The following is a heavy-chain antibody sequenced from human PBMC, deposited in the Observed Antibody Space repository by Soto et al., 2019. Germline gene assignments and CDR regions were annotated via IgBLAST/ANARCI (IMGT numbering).Heavy chain of an antibody. V-gene: IGHV3-73*01. CDR2: IATKANNYAT. D-gene: IGHD5-18*01. Sequence: EVQLVESGGGLVQPGGSPKLSCAASGFTLSDSPIHWVRQASGKGLEWVGRIATKANNYATLFTASVKGRFTISRDDSKSTTYLQMNSLKTEDTAVYYCTRHLVDTSSVLWGQGTLVTVS. CDR3: TRHLVDTSSVL. CDR1: GFTLSDSP. J-gene: IGHJ4*02.